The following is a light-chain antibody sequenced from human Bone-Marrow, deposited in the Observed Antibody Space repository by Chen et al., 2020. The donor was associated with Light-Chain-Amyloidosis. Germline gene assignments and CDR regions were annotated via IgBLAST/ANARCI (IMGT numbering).Light chain of an antibody. J-gene: IGLJ2*01. CDR3: QSADSSDTYEVI. Sequence: SYELTQPPSVSVSPGQTARLTCSGDDLPTKYAYWYQQKPGQAPVLGIHRDTERPSGISERFSGTRSGTTATLTISGVQAEDEADYHCQSADSSDTYEVIFGGGTKLTVL. CDR2: RDT. CDR1: DLPTKY. V-gene: IGLV3-25*03.